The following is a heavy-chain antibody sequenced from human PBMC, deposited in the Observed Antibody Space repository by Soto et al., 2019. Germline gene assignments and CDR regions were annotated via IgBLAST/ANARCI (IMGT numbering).Heavy chain of an antibody. CDR3: YSSGGY. J-gene: IGHJ4*02. CDR1: GFSVSHYW. V-gene: IGHV3-7*01. D-gene: IGHD2-15*01. Sequence: EVQLVESGGGLVQPGGSLRLSCAVSGFSVSHYWMSWVRQAPGKGLEWVANTKEDGSDEYYVDSVEGRFTISRDNAKNSLYLQMNGPRAEDTAVYYCYSSGGYWGQGTLVTVSS. CDR2: TKEDGSDE.